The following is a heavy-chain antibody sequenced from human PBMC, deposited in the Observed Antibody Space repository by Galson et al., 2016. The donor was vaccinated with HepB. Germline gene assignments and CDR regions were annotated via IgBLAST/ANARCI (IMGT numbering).Heavy chain of an antibody. CDR2: ITSNGRGT. J-gene: IGHJ5*02. CDR1: GFSFSSHA. V-gene: IGHV3-23*01. Sequence: SLRLSCAATGFSFSSHAMSWVRQAPGKGLEWISAITSNGRGTYYADSVKGRFTISRDNSRNTLYLQMNRLRAEDTAVYYCASHSRSPPITIFAVVISPFDPWGQGTLVTVSS. D-gene: IGHD3-3*01. CDR3: ASHSRSPPITIFAVVISPFDP.